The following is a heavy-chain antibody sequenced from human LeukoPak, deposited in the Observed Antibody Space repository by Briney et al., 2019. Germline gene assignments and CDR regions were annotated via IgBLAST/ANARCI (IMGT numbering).Heavy chain of an antibody. V-gene: IGHV1-8*03. CDR3: ARALSSSWYEGYYCYYYTDV. D-gene: IGHD6-13*01. J-gene: IGHJ6*03. CDR2: MNPNSGNT. Sequence: ASVKVSCKASGYTFTSYDINWVRQATGQGLEWMGWMNPNSGNTGYAQKFQGRVTITRNTSISTAYMELSSLRSEDTAVYYCARALSSSWYEGYYCYYYTDVWGKGTTVTVSS. CDR1: GYTFTSYD.